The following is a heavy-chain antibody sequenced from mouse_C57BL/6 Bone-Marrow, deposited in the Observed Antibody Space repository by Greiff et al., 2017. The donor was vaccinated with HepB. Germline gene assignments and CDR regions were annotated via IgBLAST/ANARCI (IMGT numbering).Heavy chain of an antibody. J-gene: IGHJ2*01. D-gene: IGHD1-1*01. CDR1: GYAFTNYL. CDR2: INPGSGGT. Sequence: VKLMESGAELVRPGTSVKVSCKASGYAFTNYLIEWVKQRPGQGLEWIGVINPGSGGTNYNEKFKGKATLTTDKSSSTAYMQLSSLTSEDSAVYFCARRATVVAHYFDYWGQGTTLTVSS. CDR3: ARRATVVAHYFDY. V-gene: IGHV1-54*01.